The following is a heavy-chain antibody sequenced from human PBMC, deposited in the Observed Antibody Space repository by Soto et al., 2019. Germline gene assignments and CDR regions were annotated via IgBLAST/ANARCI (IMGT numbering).Heavy chain of an antibody. V-gene: IGHV1-18*01. CDR1: GYTFTTYD. D-gene: IGHD2-8*01. Sequence: QVQLVQSGAEVKKPGASVKVSCKASGYTFTTYDISWVRQAPGQGLQWMGRISTYNGNTNYPQSLQGRLTMTTDTSTTTAYMELRSLRCDDKAVYYCARDPYHVLMVNGPNLYCMDVWGQGTTVTVSS. CDR3: ARDPYHVLMVNGPNLYCMDV. J-gene: IGHJ6*02. CDR2: ISTYNGNT.